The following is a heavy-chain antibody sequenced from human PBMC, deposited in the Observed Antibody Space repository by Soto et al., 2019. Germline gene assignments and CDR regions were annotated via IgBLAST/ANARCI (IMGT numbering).Heavy chain of an antibody. D-gene: IGHD6-19*01. V-gene: IGHV1-18*01. CDR2: ISGYNGKT. Sequence: QVQLVQSGGEVKEHGASVKVSYKASGYMFNSYGMSWLRQAPGQGLEWLGWISGYNGKTNYAQKFQGRITMTTETSTTTVYTDLKSLRSDDTAVYYCARDETYTSGWYFEVWGQGTLVTVPS. J-gene: IGHJ4*02. CDR3: ARDETYTSGWYFEV. CDR1: GYMFNSYG.